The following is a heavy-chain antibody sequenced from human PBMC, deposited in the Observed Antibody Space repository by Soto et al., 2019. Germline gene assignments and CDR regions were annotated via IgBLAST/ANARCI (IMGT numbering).Heavy chain of an antibody. V-gene: IGHV1-18*01. CDR1: GYTFTSYG. CDR2: ISAYNGNT. Sequence: GPSVKVSCKASGYTFTSYGISWVRQAPGQGLEWMGWISAYNGNTNYAQKLQGRVTMTTDTSTSTAYMELRSLRSDDTAVYYCAREQHIRSPFYYYGMDVWGQGTTVTVSS. D-gene: IGHD3-10*01. CDR3: AREQHIRSPFYYYGMDV. J-gene: IGHJ6*02.